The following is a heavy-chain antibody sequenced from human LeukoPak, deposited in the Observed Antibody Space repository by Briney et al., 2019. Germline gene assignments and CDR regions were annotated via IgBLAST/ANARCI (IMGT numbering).Heavy chain of an antibody. J-gene: IGHJ4*02. CDR3: ARDGDYDILTGPNY. V-gene: IGHV3-30-3*01. CDR1: GFTFSSYA. CDR2: ISYDGSNK. D-gene: IGHD3-9*01. Sequence: QPGRSLRLSCAASGFTFSSYAMHWVRQAPGKGLEWVAVISYDGSNKYYADSVKGRFTISRDNAKDSLYLQMNSLRAEDTAVYYCARDGDYDILTGPNYWGQGTLVTVSS.